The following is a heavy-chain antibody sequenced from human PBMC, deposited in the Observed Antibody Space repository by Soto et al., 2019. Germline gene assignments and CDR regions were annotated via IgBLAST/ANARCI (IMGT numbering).Heavy chain of an antibody. CDR1: GGSFSGYY. Sequence: QVQLQQWGAGLLKPSETLSLTCAVYGGSFSGYYWSWIRQPPGKGLEWIGEINHSGSTNYNPSLKSRVTISVDTSKNQFSLKLSSVTAADTAVYYCARGGRPNLPWYFDLWGRGTLVTVSS. J-gene: IGHJ2*01. V-gene: IGHV4-34*01. CDR3: ARGGRPNLPWYFDL. CDR2: INHSGST.